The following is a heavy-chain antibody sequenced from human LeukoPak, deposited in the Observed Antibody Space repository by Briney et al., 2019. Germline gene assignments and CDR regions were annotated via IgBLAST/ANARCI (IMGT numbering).Heavy chain of an antibody. V-gene: IGHV3-15*01. J-gene: IGHJ4*02. CDR3: TTDLYYYDSSGYYPFDY. Sequence: GGSLRLSCAASGFTFSNAWMSWVRQAPGRGLEWVGRIKSKTDGGTTDYAAPVKGRFTISRDDSKNTLYLQMNSLKTEDTAVYYCTTDLYYYDSSGYYPFDYWGEGTLVTVSS. CDR1: GFTFSNAW. D-gene: IGHD3-22*01. CDR2: IKSKTDGGTT.